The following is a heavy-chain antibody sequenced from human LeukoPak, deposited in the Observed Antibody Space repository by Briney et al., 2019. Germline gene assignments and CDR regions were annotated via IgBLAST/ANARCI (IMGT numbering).Heavy chain of an antibody. CDR1: GFSFYNFA. J-gene: IGHJ2*01. CDR3: AKREGRLLENWNFAL. D-gene: IGHD1-1*01. V-gene: IGHV3-23*05. Sequence: HPGGSLRLSCAASGFSFYNFAMSWVRQAPGKGLECVSTIEKDGSSAYYTDSVKGRVTISRDNSKNTLYLEMSSLRVEDTAIFYCAKREGRLLENWNFALWGSDPWVTVAS. CDR2: IEKDGSSA.